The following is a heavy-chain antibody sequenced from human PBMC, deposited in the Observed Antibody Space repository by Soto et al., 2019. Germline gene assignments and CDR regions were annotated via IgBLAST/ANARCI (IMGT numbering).Heavy chain of an antibody. D-gene: IGHD3-16*01. Sequence: EVPLLESGGGLVQPGGSLRLSCAASGFTFSSYAMSWVRQAPGKGLAWVSGISVSGGSTYYADSVKGRFTIPRDNSKNTLYLQMNRPRAEDTGVYYCASNTRYDPPDYWCQGTMVTVSS. CDR3: ASNTRYDPPDY. J-gene: IGHJ4*02. CDR1: GFTFSSYA. V-gene: IGHV3-23*01. CDR2: ISVSGGST.